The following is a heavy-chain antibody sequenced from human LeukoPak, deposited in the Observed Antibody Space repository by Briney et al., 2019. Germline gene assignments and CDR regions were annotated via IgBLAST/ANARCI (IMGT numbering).Heavy chain of an antibody. D-gene: IGHD5-24*01. CDR3: ARNRVGFHYADAFDM. CDR2: IRYDGSEK. J-gene: IGHJ3*02. V-gene: IGHV3-30*02. CDR1: GFSLINSD. Sequence: GGSLRLSCAASGFSLINSDMHWVRQAPGKGLEWVAFIRYDGSEKRYADSLKGRFTISRDNSKNTLYLQMNSLRGEDAAVYYCARNRVGFHYADAFDMWGQGTMVTVSS.